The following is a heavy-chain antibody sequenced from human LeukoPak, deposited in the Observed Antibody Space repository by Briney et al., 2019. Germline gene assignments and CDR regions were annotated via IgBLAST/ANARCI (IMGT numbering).Heavy chain of an antibody. D-gene: IGHD2-2*01. CDR3: ARAQEGCSRASCYLEP. CDR1: GASISSTNW. V-gene: IGHV4-4*02. Sequence: SGTLSLTCAISGASISSTNWWIWVRQPPGKGLEWIGEMHHSGRTNYNPSLKSRITISVDKSKNQVFLRLNSVAAADTALYYCARAQEGCSRASCYLEPWGQGTLVTVSS. CDR2: MHHSGRT. J-gene: IGHJ5*02.